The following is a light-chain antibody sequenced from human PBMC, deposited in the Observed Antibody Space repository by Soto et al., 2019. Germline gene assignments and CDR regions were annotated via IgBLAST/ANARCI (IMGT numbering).Light chain of an antibody. J-gene: IGKJ1*01. CDR3: QHYNIYPWT. CDR1: QSISSW. CDR2: DTS. Sequence: DIQMTQSPSTLSASVGDRVTITCRASQSISSWLAWYQQKPGKVPKVLIYDTSSLESGVPSRFSGSGSGTEFTLTISSLQPDDFATYYCQHYNIYPWTFGQGTKVEIK. V-gene: IGKV1-5*01.